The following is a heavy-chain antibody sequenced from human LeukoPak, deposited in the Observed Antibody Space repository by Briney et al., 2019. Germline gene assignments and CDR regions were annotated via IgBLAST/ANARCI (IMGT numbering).Heavy chain of an antibody. CDR2: ISYDGSNK. Sequence: PGGSLRLSCAASGFTFSSYAMHWVRQAPGKGLEWVAVISYDGSNKYYADSVKGRFTISRDNSKNTLYLQMNSLRAEDTAVYYCARDIYYDSSGYYPDYWGQGTLVTVSS. D-gene: IGHD3-22*01. J-gene: IGHJ4*02. V-gene: IGHV3-30*04. CDR3: ARDIYYDSSGYYPDY. CDR1: GFTFSSYA.